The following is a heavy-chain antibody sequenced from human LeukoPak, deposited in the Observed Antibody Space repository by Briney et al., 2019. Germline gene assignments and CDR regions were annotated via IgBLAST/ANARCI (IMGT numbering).Heavy chain of an antibody. CDR3: ARVVPAATFDY. J-gene: IGHJ4*02. Sequence: PGGSLRLSCAASGFTFSSYSMNWVRQAPGKGLEWVGSIYYSGSTYYNPSLKSRVTISVDTSKNQFSLKLSSVTAADTAVYYCARVVPAATFDYWGQGTLVTVSS. CDR1: GFTFSSYS. V-gene: IGHV4-39*07. CDR2: IYYSGST. D-gene: IGHD2-2*01.